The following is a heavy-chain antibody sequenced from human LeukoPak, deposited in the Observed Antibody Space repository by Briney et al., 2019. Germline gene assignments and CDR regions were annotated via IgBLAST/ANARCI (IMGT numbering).Heavy chain of an antibody. CDR3: AKDFSSSWYSAFDI. V-gene: IGHV3-74*01. D-gene: IGHD6-13*01. CDR2: MKTDGTRI. Sequence: GGSLRLSCAASGFRFSNSWMYWVRQGPGKGPVWVSRMKTDGTRIEYADSVKGRFTISRDNAKNTLFLQMSSLRVEDTAVYYCAKDFSSSWYSAFDIWGQGTMVTVSS. CDR1: GFRFSNSW. J-gene: IGHJ3*02.